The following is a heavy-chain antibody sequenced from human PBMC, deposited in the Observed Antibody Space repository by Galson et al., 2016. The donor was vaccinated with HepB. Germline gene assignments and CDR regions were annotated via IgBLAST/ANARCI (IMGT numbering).Heavy chain of an antibody. J-gene: IGHJ4*02. Sequence: SVKVSCKASGYPFTRYTIHWVRQAPGQRLEWMGWINAGNGNTKYSQKFQGRVTISRDTSASTAYMELSSLRSEDTTVYYCARSYSGYDHFDYWSQGTLVTVSS. D-gene: IGHD5-12*01. V-gene: IGHV1-3*01. CDR3: ARSYSGYDHFDY. CDR2: INAGNGNT. CDR1: GYPFTRYT.